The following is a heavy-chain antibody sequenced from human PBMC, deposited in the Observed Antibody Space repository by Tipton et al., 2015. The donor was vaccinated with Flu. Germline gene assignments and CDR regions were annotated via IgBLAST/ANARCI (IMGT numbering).Heavy chain of an antibody. D-gene: IGHD1-26*01. J-gene: IGHJ2*01. V-gene: IGHV1-2*06. CDR3: SRAGRGSSPVDMEGTYWFSDL. Sequence: QLVQSGAEVKKPGASVKVSCKASGYTFTGYYMHWVRQAPGQGLEWLGRINPNSGGTNYVQKFQGRVTMPRDPSISTAYLVLSRLRSDDTAGDYCSRAGRGSSPVDMEGTYWFSDLWGRGTLVAVSA. CDR1: GYTFTGYY. CDR2: INPNSGGT.